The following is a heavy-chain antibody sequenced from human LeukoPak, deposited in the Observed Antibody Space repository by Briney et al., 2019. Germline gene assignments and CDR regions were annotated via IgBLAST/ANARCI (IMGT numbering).Heavy chain of an antibody. J-gene: IGHJ4*02. V-gene: IGHV4-34*01. CDR3: ARVSDIMISFGGVISYFDN. CDR2: INHSGGT. Sequence: PSETLSLTCTLYGDSFNDYYWSWIRQPPGKGLVWIGEINHSGGTNYNPSLWSRLTISIDASKHQFSLQVTSVTAADTGVYFCARVSDIMISFGGVISYFDNWGQGALVTVSS. CDR1: GDSFNDYY. D-gene: IGHD3-16*02.